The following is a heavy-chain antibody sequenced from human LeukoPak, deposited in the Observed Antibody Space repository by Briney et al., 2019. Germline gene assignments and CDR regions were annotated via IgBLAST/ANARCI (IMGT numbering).Heavy chain of an antibody. V-gene: IGHV3-11*04. CDR1: GFTFSDYY. D-gene: IGHD3-10*01. CDR3: ASEYYYGSGSPVK. CDR2: ISSSGSTI. Sequence: GGSLRLSCAASGFTFSDYYMSWIRQAPGKGLEWVSYISSSGSTIYYADSVKGRFTISRDNAKNSLYLQMNSLRAEDTAVYYCASEYYYGSGSPVKGGQGTLVTVSS. J-gene: IGHJ4*02.